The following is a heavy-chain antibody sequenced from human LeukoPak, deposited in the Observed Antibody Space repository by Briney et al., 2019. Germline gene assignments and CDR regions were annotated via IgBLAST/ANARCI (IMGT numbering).Heavy chain of an antibody. Sequence: ASVKVSCEASGYTFTSYGISWVRQAPGQGLEWMGWISGYNGNTNYAQQKLQGRVTMTTDTSTSTAYMELRSLRSDDTAVYYCARDWGVAYCGGDCSFPWGDYWGQGTLVTVSS. CDR3: ARDWGVAYCGGDCSFPWGDY. V-gene: IGHV1-18*01. CDR1: GYTFTSYG. CDR2: ISGYNGNT. J-gene: IGHJ4*02. D-gene: IGHD2-21*02.